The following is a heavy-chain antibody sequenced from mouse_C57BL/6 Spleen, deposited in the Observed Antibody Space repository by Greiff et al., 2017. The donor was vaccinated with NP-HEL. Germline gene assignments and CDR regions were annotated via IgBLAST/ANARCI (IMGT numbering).Heavy chain of an antibody. CDR3: THYYCGSSFDY. CDR1: GYTFTDYE. V-gene: IGHV1-15*01. J-gene: IGHJ2*01. Sequence: VQLQQSGAELVRPGASVTLSCKASGYTFTDYEMHWVKQTPVHGLEWIGAIDPETGGTAYNQKFKGKAILTADKSSSTAYMELRSLTSEDSAVYYGTHYYCGSSFDYWGQGTTLTVSS. CDR2: IDPETGGT. D-gene: IGHD1-1*01.